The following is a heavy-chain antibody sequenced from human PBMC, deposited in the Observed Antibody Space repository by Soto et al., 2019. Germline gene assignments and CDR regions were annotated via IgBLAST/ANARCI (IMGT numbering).Heavy chain of an antibody. J-gene: IGHJ4*02. CDR3: ARGRLQWYYFDY. CDR2: IYYSGST. CDR1: GGSISSYY. Sequence: SETLSLTCTVSGGSISSYYWSWIRQPPGKGLEWIGYIYYSGSTNYNPSLKSRVTISVDTSKNQFSLKLSSVTAADTAVYYCARGRLQWYYFDYWGQGTLVTVS. D-gene: IGHD3-10*01. V-gene: IGHV4-59*01.